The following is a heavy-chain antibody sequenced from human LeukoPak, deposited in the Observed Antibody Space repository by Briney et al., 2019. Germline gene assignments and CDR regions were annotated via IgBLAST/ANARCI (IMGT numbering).Heavy chain of an antibody. CDR1: GFTFSSYW. D-gene: IGHD1-26*01. V-gene: IGHV3-7*01. CDR2: IKQDGSEK. Sequence: GGSLRLACAASGFTFSSYWMSWVRQAPGKGLEWVANIKQDGSEKYYVDSVEGRFTISRDNAKNSLYLQMNSLRAEDTAVYYCARVGVGATYYFDYWGQGTLVTVSS. CDR3: ARVGVGATYYFDY. J-gene: IGHJ4*02.